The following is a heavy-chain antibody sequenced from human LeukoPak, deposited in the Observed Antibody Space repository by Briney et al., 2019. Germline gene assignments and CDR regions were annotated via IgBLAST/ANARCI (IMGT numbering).Heavy chain of an antibody. V-gene: IGHV4-34*01. J-gene: IGHJ4*02. CDR2: INHSGST. CDR3: ARHVSAAALDN. D-gene: IGHD6-13*01. CDR1: GGSFRGYY. Sequence: RSETLSLTCAVYGGSFRGYYWNWIRQPPGKGLEWIAEINHSGSTNYNPSLKSQVTISIDTSKNQISLKLISMPAADTAVYYCARHVSAAALDNWGQGTLVTVSS.